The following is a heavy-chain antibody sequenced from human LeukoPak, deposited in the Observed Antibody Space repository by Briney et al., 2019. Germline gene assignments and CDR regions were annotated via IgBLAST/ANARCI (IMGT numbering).Heavy chain of an antibody. V-gene: IGHV3-30-3*01. CDR2: ISYDGSNK. CDR1: GFTFSSYA. Sequence: GGSQRLSCAASGFTFSSYAMHWVRQAPGKGLEWVAVISYDGSNKYYADSVKGRFTISRDNSKNTLYLQMNSLRAEDTAVYYCASLGTMVRGGFDYWGQGTLVTVSS. D-gene: IGHD3-10*01. J-gene: IGHJ4*02. CDR3: ASLGTMVRGGFDY.